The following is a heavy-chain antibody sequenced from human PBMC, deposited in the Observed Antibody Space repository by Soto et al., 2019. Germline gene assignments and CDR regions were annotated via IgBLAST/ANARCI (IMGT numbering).Heavy chain of an antibody. D-gene: IGHD3-3*01. CDR3: ARGFWSGYYTSHYYYGMDV. J-gene: IGHJ6*02. Sequence: SETLSLTCAVYGGSFSGYYWSWIRQPPGKGLEWIGEINHSGSTNYNPPLKSRVTISVDTSKNQFSLKLSSVTAADTAVYYCARGFWSGYYTSHYYYGMDVWGQGTTVTVYS. CDR1: GGSFSGYY. V-gene: IGHV4-34*01. CDR2: INHSGST.